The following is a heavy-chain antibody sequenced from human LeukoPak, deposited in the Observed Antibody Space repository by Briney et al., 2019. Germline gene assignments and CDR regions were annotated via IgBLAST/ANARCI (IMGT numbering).Heavy chain of an antibody. Sequence: GGSLRLSCAASGFTFSSYAMSWVRQAPGKGLEYVSGINSNGGSTYYADSVKGRFTISRDNSKNTLYLQMSNLRAEDTAVYYCVKDITMIVVVRSDYWGQGTLVTVSS. CDR3: VKDITMIVVVRSDY. J-gene: IGHJ4*02. V-gene: IGHV3-64D*06. D-gene: IGHD3-22*01. CDR1: GFTFSSYA. CDR2: INSNGGST.